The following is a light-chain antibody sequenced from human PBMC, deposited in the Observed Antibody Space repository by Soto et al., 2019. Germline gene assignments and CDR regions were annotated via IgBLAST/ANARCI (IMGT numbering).Light chain of an antibody. V-gene: IGKV1-5*03. CDR2: KAS. CDR1: QSISSW. CDR3: QQYVDNWA. J-gene: IGKJ1*01. Sequence: DIQMTQSPSTLSASVGDRVTITCRASQSISSWLAWYQQKPGTAPTLLIYKASTLPSGVPSRFSGSGSGTEFTLTISSLQPDDFATYYCQQYVDNWAFGQGTKVEIK.